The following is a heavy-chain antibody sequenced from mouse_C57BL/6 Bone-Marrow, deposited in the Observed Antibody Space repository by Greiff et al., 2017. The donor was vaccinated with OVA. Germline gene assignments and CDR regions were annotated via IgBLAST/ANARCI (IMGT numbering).Heavy chain of an antibody. D-gene: IGHD2-1*01. CDR1: GFTFSDFY. Sequence: EVKVVESGGGLVQPGRSLRLSCATSGFTFSDFYMEWVRQAPGKGLEWIAASRNKANDYTTENSVSVKGRFIVSRDTSQSILYLQMTALRAQDTAIYYCAGDAIYYGAMDYWGQGTSVTVSS. J-gene: IGHJ4*01. CDR3: AGDAIYYGAMDY. V-gene: IGHV7-1*01. CDR2: SRNKANDYTT.